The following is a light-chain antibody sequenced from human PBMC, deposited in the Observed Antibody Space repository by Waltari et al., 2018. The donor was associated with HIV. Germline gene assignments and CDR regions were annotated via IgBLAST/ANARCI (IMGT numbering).Light chain of an antibody. CDR3: GTWDSSLSLYV. J-gene: IGLJ1*01. Sequence: HSVLTQPPSVSAASGQKVTISCSGDTSNVANTFASWYQQLPGRAPRLPIYDNEKRPSRIPDRFSAFKAGMSATLVITGLQIVDEADYYCGTWDSSLSLYVFGTGTTVAVL. CDR1: TSNVANTF. V-gene: IGLV1-51*01. CDR2: DNE.